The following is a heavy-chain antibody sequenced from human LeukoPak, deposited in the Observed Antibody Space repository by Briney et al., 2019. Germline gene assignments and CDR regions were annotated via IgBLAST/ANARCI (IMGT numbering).Heavy chain of an antibody. V-gene: IGHV3-7*05. CDR2: IKQDGSEK. D-gene: IGHD1-14*01. Sequence: PGGSLRLSCAASGFMFRIYWMTWVRQAPGKGLEWVANIKQDGSEKNYLDSVRGRFTISRDDARNSLYLQMNSLRVEDTAVYYCARDQSIPNLDAFDIWGQGTMVTVSS. CDR1: GFMFRIYW. CDR3: ARDQSIPNLDAFDI. J-gene: IGHJ3*02.